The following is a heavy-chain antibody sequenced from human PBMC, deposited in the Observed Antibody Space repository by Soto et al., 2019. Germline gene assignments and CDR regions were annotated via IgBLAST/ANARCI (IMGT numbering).Heavy chain of an antibody. CDR3: AHAYGGRSLY. D-gene: IGHD1-26*01. CDR1: GFSLTTDRVG. J-gene: IGHJ4*02. Sequence: QITLKESGPTLVKPTQTLTLTCTFSGFSLTTDRVGVGWIRQPPGEALEWLAVIYWDGSKTYRPSLESRLTITKDTSKNQVALTMTNMDSLDTATYYCAHAYGGRSLYWGQGTLVTVSS. V-gene: IGHV2-5*02. CDR2: IYWDGSK.